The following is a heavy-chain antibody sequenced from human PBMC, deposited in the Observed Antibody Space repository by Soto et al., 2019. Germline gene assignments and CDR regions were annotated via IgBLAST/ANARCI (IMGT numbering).Heavy chain of an antibody. J-gene: IGHJ4*02. CDR1: GFTFSSYS. D-gene: IGHD3-22*01. V-gene: IGHV3-48*02. CDR3: VREDYDRSGSFDY. CDR2: ISPRSTSI. Sequence: VEVVESGGGLVQPGGSLRLSCAASGFTFSSYSMNWVRLAPGKGLEWVSYISPRSTSIHYADSVRGRFTITRDNAKNSLYLQMNSLTDEDTAVYYCVREDYDRSGSFDYWGQGTLVTVSS.